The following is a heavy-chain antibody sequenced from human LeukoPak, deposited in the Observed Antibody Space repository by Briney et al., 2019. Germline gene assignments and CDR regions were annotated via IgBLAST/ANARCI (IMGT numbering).Heavy chain of an antibody. CDR1: GFVFRNNA. V-gene: IGHV3-33*01. J-gene: IGHJ4*02. D-gene: IGHD3-16*02. Sequence: GSLRLSCTASGFVFRNNAMHWVRQAPGRGLEWVADIWNDGNNKYYADSVRGRFTISRDNSKSTLYLQMNSLRVDDTARYYCARDTSSYPQFDDWGQGTLVTVSS. CDR3: ARDTSSYPQFDD. CDR2: IWNDGNNK.